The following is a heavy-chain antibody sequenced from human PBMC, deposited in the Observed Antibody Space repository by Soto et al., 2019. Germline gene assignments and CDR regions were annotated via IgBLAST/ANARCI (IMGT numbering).Heavy chain of an antibody. CDR2: IGTAGDT. V-gene: IGHV3-13*01. CDR1: GFTFSSYD. CDR3: ARAKIEYSSQRPKYYGMDV. J-gene: IGHJ6*02. Sequence: PGGSLRLSCAASGFTFSSYDMHWVRQATGKGLEWVSAIGTAGDTYYPGSVKGRFTISRENAKNSLYLQMNSLRAEDTAVYYCARAKIEYSSQRPKYYGMDVWGQGTTLTVSS. D-gene: IGHD6-6*01.